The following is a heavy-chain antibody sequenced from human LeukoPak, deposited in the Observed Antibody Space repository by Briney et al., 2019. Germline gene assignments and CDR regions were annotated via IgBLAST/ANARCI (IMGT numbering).Heavy chain of an antibody. Sequence: PSGTLSLTCTVSGGSISSYYWSWLRQPPGKGLEWIAYISDIGSINYNPSLKSRVTISLDTSKNQFSLKLSSVTAADTAVYYCAGHHPRNTVDFWGQGTLVTVSS. CDR2: ISDIGSI. CDR3: AGHHPRNTVDF. CDR1: GGSISSYY. J-gene: IGHJ4*02. V-gene: IGHV4-59*08. D-gene: IGHD2-8*02.